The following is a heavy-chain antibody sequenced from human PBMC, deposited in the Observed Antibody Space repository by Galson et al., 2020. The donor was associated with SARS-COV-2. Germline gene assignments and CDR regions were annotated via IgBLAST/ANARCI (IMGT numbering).Heavy chain of an antibody. CDR1: GFTFSSYA. V-gene: IGHV3-30*04. CDR3: AREIAAAPVGGMDV. CDR2: ISYDGSNK. Sequence: QAGGSLRLSCAASGFTFSSYAMHWVRQAPGKGLEWVAVISYDGSNKYYADSVKGRFTISRDNSKNTLYLQMNSLRAEDTAVYYCAREIAAAPVGGMDVWGQGTTVTVSS. D-gene: IGHD6-13*01. J-gene: IGHJ6*02.